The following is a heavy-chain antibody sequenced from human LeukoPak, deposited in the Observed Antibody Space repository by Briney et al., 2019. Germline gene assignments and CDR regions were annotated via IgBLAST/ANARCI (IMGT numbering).Heavy chain of an antibody. CDR3: AREVSNYYGSGSYFAD. Sequence: PGLSLRLSCAASGFTFSTYVMHWVRQAPGKGLEWVAVIWYDGRNKYFADSVRGRFSTSRDNSKNTSYLQMNRLRAEDTAVYYCAREVSNYYGSGSYFADWGQGTLVTVSS. J-gene: IGHJ4*02. D-gene: IGHD3-10*01. CDR1: GFTFSTYV. V-gene: IGHV3-33*01. CDR2: IWYDGRNK.